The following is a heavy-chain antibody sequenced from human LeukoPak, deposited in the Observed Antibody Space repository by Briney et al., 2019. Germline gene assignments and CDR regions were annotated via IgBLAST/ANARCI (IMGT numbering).Heavy chain of an antibody. V-gene: IGHV3-48*01. CDR1: GFTFSSYS. CDR2: ISSSSSTI. D-gene: IGHD1-26*01. J-gene: IGHJ3*02. Sequence: GSLRLSCAASGFTFSSYSMNWVRQAPGKGLERVSYISSSSSTIYYAASVKGRFTISRDNAKNSLYLQMNSLRAEDTAVYYCARARYSGSSLALDAFDIWGQGTMVTVSS. CDR3: ARARYSGSSLALDAFDI.